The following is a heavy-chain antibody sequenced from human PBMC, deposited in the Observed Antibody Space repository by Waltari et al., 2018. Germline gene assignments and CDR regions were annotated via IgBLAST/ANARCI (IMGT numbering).Heavy chain of an antibody. CDR2: ISYDGSNK. D-gene: IGHD6-19*01. J-gene: IGHJ4*02. V-gene: IGHV3-30-3*01. CDR1: GFTFSSYA. Sequence: QVQLVESGGGVVQPGRSLRLSCAASGFTFSSYAMHWVRQAPGKGLEWVAVISYDGSNKYYADSVKGRFTISRDNSKNTLYLQMNSLRAEDTVVYYCARDGNVAGPGDLDYWGQGTLVTVSS. CDR3: ARDGNVAGPGDLDY.